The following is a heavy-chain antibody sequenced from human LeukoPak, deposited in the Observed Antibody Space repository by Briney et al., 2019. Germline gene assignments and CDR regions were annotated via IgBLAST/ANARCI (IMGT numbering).Heavy chain of an antibody. V-gene: IGHV3-30*18. CDR2: VSFDGSNK. D-gene: IGHD2-2*01. CDR3: AKAQSDCRSTSCYPMDALDI. Sequence: GGSLRLSCAASGFTFSSYGMHWVRQAPGKGLEWVAVVSFDGSNKYYADSVEGRFTISRDNFKNTLNVQLNSLRAEDTAIYYCAKAQSDCRSTSCYPMDALDIWGQGTMVTVSS. CDR1: GFTFSSYG. J-gene: IGHJ3*02.